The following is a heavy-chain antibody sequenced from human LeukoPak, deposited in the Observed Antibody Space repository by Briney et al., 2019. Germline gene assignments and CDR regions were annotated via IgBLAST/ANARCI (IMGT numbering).Heavy chain of an antibody. CDR2: IYTSGST. J-gene: IGHJ4*02. V-gene: IGHV4-4*07. D-gene: IGHD6-19*01. CDR1: GGSISSYY. Sequence: SETLSLTCTVSGGSISSYYWSWIRQPAGKGLEWIGRIYTSGSTNYSPSLKSRVTMSVDTSKNQFSLKLSSVTAADTAVYYCARVRDSSGWAEFDYWGQGTLVTVSS. CDR3: ARVRDSSGWAEFDY.